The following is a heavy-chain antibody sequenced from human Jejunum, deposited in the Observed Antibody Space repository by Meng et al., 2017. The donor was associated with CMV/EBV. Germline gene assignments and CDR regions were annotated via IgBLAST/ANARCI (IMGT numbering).Heavy chain of an antibody. J-gene: IGHJ4*02. Sequence: CKTSGYTFTNCYIHWVRQAPGLGLEWMGWINPKSGATLFAQKFQDRVTMTRDTSTSTADMDLRGLTSDDTAIYFCTRVRSSSSSFDHWGQGTLVTVSS. V-gene: IGHV1-2*02. CDR3: TRVRSSSSSFDH. CDR1: GYTFTNCY. CDR2: INPKSGAT. D-gene: IGHD6-19*01.